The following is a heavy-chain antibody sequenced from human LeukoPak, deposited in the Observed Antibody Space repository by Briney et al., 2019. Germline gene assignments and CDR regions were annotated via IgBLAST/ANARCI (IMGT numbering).Heavy chain of an antibody. Sequence: SETLSLTCTVSGGSISSYYWSWIRQPPGKGLEWLGYIYYSGSTNYNPSLKSRVTISVDTSKNQFSLKLSSVTAADTAVYYCARRLGSSGWYFDYWGQGTLVTVSS. V-gene: IGHV4-59*08. CDR1: GGSISSYY. CDR3: ARRLGSSGWYFDY. J-gene: IGHJ4*02. CDR2: IYYSGST. D-gene: IGHD6-19*01.